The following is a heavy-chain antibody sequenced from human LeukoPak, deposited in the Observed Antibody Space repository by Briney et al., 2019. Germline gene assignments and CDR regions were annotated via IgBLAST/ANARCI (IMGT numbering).Heavy chain of an antibody. CDR1: GYSVSSGYY. CDR2: IYHSGST. J-gene: IGHJ4*02. Sequence: SETLSLTCAVSGYSVSSGYYWGWIRQPPGKGLEWIGSIYHSGSTYYNPSLKSRVTISVDTSKNQFSLKLSSVTAADTAVYYCALFDGGYWGQGTLVTVSS. V-gene: IGHV4-38-2*01. CDR3: ALFDGGY. D-gene: IGHD2-15*01.